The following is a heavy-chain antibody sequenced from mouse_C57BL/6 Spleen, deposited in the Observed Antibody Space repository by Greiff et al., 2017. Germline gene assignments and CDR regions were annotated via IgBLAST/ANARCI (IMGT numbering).Heavy chain of an antibody. CDR2: IRNKANNHAT. CDR3: TRRVLGSGCFDY. Sequence: EVQLVESGGGLVQPGGSMKLSCAASGFTFSDAWMDWVRQSPEKGLEWVAEIRNKANNHATYYAESVKGRFTISRDDSKSSVYLQMNSLRAEDTGIYYCTRRVLGSGCFDYWGQGTTLTVSS. V-gene: IGHV6-6*01. CDR1: GFTFSDAW. D-gene: IGHD1-1*01. J-gene: IGHJ2*01.